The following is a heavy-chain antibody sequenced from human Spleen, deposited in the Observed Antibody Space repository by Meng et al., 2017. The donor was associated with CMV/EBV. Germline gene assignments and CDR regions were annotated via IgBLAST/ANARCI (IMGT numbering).Heavy chain of an antibody. CDR1: DGSLSTYY. V-gene: IGHV4-34*12. D-gene: IGHD5-18*01. CDR3: ARDRRLQLYGMDV. CDR2: IIHTGST. Sequence: GSLRLSCGVYDGSLSTYYWSWIRQPPGRGLEWIGEIIHTGSTSYNPSLRGRVTISVDTSKNQFSLSLSSVTAADTAVYYCARDRRLQLYGMDVWGQGTSVTVSS. J-gene: IGHJ6*02.